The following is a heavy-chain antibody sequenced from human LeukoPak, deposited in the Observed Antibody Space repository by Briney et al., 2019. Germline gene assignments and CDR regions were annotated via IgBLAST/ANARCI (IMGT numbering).Heavy chain of an antibody. D-gene: IGHD3-3*01. J-gene: IGHJ6*02. CDR1: GYTFTGYY. CDR3: ARGPRVYYDFWSGYYTRLDYYYGMDV. V-gene: IGHV1-2*02. Sequence: GAPVKVSCKASGYTFTGYYMHWVRQAPGQGLEWMGWINPNSGGTNYAQKFQGRVTMTMNTSISTAYMELSSLRSEDTAVYYCARGPRVYYDFWSGYYTRLDYYYGMDVWGQGTTVTVSS. CDR2: INPNSGGT.